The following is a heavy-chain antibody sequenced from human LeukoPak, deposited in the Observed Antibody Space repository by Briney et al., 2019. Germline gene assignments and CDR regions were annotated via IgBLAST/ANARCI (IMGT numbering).Heavy chain of an antibody. CDR1: GYTFTSYG. CDR2: ISAYNGNT. Sequence: ASVKVSCKASGYTFTSYGISWVRQAPGQGLEWMGWISAYNGNTNYAQKLQGRVTMTTDTSTSTAYMELRSLRSDDTAVYYCARAFRGIFGVFEAFDIWGQGTMVTVSS. D-gene: IGHD3-3*01. V-gene: IGHV1-18*01. CDR3: ARAFRGIFGVFEAFDI. J-gene: IGHJ3*02.